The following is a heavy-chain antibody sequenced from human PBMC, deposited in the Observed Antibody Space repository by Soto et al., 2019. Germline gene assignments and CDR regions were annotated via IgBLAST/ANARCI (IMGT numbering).Heavy chain of an antibody. J-gene: IGHJ6*02. Sequence: ASVKVSCKASGGTFSSYAISWVRQAPGQGLEWMGGIIPIFGTANYAQKFQGRVTITADESTSTAYMELSSLRSEDTAVYYCARDQGYYYDSSGQQVLSMDVWGQGTTVTVSS. D-gene: IGHD3-22*01. CDR2: IIPIFGTA. V-gene: IGHV1-69*13. CDR3: ARDQGYYYDSSGQQVLSMDV. CDR1: GGTFSSYA.